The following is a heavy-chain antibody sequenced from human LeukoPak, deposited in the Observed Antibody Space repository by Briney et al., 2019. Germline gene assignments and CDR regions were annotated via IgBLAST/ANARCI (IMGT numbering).Heavy chain of an antibody. CDR2: ISGSGGST. CDR3: AREPTSMGSDY. J-gene: IGHJ4*02. CDR1: GFTFSSYA. V-gene: IGHV3-23*01. Sequence: GGSLRLSCAASGFTFSSYAMSWVRQAPGKGLEWVSAISGSGGSTYYADSVKGRFTFSRDNSKNTLYLQMNSLRADDAAVYYCAREPTSMGSDYWGQGTLVTVSS. D-gene: IGHD5-18*01.